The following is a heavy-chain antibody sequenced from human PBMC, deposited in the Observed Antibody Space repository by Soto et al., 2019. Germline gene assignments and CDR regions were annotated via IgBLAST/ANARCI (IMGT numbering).Heavy chain of an antibody. V-gene: IGHV4-34*01. CDR1: GGSFSGYY. D-gene: IGHD2-2*01. Sequence: SETLSLTCAVYGGSFSGYYWSWIRQPPGKGLEWIGEINHSGSTNYNPSLKSRVTISVGTSKNQFSLKLSSVTAADTAVYYCARVRDYGSSSSYHGLGYWGQVNL. J-gene: IGHJ4*02. CDR3: ARVRDYGSSSSYHGLGY. CDR2: INHSGST.